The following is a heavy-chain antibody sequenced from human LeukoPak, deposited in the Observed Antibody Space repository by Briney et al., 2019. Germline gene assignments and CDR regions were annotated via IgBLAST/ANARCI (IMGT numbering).Heavy chain of an antibody. D-gene: IGHD3-10*01. CDR3: ARVRGSGRTDIYGMDV. Sequence: ALGNLSCSAARYTFTPSDTIGGRQATGQGLEGMGWLNTNSGNKGYAQKFQGRVTMTRNTSISTAYMELSSLRSEDTAVYYCARVRGSGRTDIYGMDVWGQGTTVTVSS. V-gene: IGHV1-8*01. J-gene: IGHJ6*02. CDR1: RYTFTPSD. CDR2: LNTNSGNK.